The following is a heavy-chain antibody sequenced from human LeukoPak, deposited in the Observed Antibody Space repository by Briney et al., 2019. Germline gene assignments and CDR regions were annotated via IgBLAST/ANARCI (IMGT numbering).Heavy chain of an antibody. CDR2: IYHSGST. CDR3: ARDPHTALDY. Sequence: LETLSLTCAVSGGSISSSDWWSWVRQPPGKGLEWIGDIYHSGSTNYNPSLKSRVTMSVDKSKNQFSLKLSSVTAADTAVYYCARDPHTALDYWGQGTLVTVSS. CDR1: GGSISSSDW. V-gene: IGHV4-4*02. J-gene: IGHJ4*02. D-gene: IGHD5-18*01.